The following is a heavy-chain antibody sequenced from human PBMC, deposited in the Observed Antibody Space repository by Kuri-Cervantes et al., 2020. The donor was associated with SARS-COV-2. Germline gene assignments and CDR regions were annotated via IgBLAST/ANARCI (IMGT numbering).Heavy chain of an antibody. V-gene: IGHV3-11*04. CDR3: ARYAPGFQIDY. D-gene: IGHD3-10*01. CDR1: GFTFSDYY. CDR2: ISSSGSTI. J-gene: IGHJ4*02. Sequence: GESLKISCAASGFTFSDYYMSWIRQAPGKGLEWVSYISSSGSTIYYADSVKGRFAISRDNAKNSLYLQMNSLRAEDTAVYYCARYAPGFQIDYWGQGTLVTVSS.